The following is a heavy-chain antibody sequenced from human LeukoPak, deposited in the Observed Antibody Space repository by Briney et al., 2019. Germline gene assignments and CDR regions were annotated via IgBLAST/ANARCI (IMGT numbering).Heavy chain of an antibody. J-gene: IGHJ6*03. Sequence: SVKVSCKASGGTFSSYAISWVRQAPGQGLEWMGGIIPIFGTANYAQKFQGRVTITTDESTSTAYMELSSLRSEDTAVYYCAVDIVVVVAATPSTPPRYYYYYMDVWGKGTTVTVSS. V-gene: IGHV1-69*05. D-gene: IGHD2-15*01. CDR2: IIPIFGTA. CDR1: GGTFSSYA. CDR3: AVDIVVVVAATPSTPPRYYYYYMDV.